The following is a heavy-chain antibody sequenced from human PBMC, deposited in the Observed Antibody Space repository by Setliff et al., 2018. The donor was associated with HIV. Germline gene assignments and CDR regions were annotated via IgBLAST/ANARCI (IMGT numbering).Heavy chain of an antibody. CDR3: AGSWICLWSRILFCGGDCYSPFDY. D-gene: IGHD2-21*01. CDR2: INHSGRT. Sequence: PSETLSLTCAVYGGSFSDYYWSWIRQAPGKGLEWIGEINHSGRTNYNMSLWSRVTISLHTAKNQFSLNLTSVTAADTAVYYCAGSWICLWSRILFCGGDCYSPFDYWGQGSLVTVSS. V-gene: IGHV4-34*01. CDR1: GGSFSDYY. J-gene: IGHJ4*01.